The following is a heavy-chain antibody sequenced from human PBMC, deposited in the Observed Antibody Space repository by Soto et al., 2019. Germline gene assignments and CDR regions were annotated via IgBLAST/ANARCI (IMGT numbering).Heavy chain of an antibody. CDR1: GYTFTSYG. CDR3: ARERSSSWYLGEFDY. Sequence: GASVKVSCKASGYTFTSYGISWVRQAPGQGLEWMGRISAYNGNTNYAQKLQGRVTMTTDTSTSTAYMELSSLRSEDTAVYYCARERSSSWYLGEFDYWGQGTLVTVSS. V-gene: IGHV1-18*01. CDR2: ISAYNGNT. D-gene: IGHD6-13*01. J-gene: IGHJ4*02.